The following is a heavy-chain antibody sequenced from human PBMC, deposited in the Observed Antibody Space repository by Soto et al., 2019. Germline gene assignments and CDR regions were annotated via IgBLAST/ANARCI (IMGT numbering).Heavy chain of an antibody. Sequence: LRLSCAASGFTFSDYYMSWIRQAPGKGLEWVSYISSSGSTIYYADSVKGRFTISRDNAKNSLYLQMNSLRAEDTAVYYCARRGAAYYYYYMDVWGEGTTVTVSS. D-gene: IGHD6-25*01. CDR2: ISSSGSTI. V-gene: IGHV3-11*01. CDR1: GFTFSDYY. J-gene: IGHJ6*03. CDR3: ARRGAAYYYYYMDV.